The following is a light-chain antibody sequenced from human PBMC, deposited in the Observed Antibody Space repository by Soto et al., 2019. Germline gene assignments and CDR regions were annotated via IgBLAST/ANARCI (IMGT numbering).Light chain of an antibody. CDR1: SSDIGAYDY. J-gene: IGLJ2*01. Sequence: QSVLTQPASVSGSPGQSITISGTGTSSDIGAYDYVSWFQQYPGKAPTLLIYEVTFRPSGVSSRFSGSKSGNTASLTISGRQTEDEADYYCVSYARATLIFGGGTKVTVL. V-gene: IGLV2-14*01. CDR2: EVT. CDR3: VSYARATLI.